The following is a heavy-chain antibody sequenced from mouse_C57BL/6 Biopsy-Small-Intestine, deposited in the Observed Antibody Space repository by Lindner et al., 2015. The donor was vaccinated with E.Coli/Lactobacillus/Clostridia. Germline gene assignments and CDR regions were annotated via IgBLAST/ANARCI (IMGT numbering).Heavy chain of an antibody. CDR2: IDPEDGEA. J-gene: IGHJ3*01. Sequence: VQLQESGAELVKPGASVKLSCTASGFNIKDYYMHWVKQRTEQGLEWIGRIDPEDGEAKYAPKFQGKATMTADTSSNTAYLQLSSLTSEDTAVYYCASNWFAYWGQGTLVTVSA. V-gene: IGHV14-2*01. CDR1: GFNIKDYY. CDR3: ASNWFAY.